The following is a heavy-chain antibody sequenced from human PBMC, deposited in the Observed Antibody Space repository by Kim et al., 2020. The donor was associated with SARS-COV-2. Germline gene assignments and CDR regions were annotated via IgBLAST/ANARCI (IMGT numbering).Heavy chain of an antibody. V-gene: IGHV3-30*01. J-gene: IGHJ3*01. CDR3: ARGWELREAFDL. D-gene: IGHD1-26*01. Sequence: YAAASVKGRFTISRDNSKNTLYLQMNSRRAEDTAVYYCARGWELREAFDLWGQGTMVTVSS.